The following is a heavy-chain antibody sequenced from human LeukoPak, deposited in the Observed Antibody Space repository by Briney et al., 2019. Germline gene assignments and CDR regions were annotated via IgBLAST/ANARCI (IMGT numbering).Heavy chain of an antibody. D-gene: IGHD6-19*01. CDR1: GYTFVGYY. Sequence: ASVKVSCQASGYTFVGYYMYWVRQAPGQGVEWIGWINPKNGGTNYAQKFHGRVTMTRDTSINTVYMELNSLGFDDTAVYYCARLHEWLPPKRGFDNWGQGTLVSVSS. CDR3: ARLHEWLPPKRGFDN. CDR2: INPKNGGT. V-gene: IGHV1-2*02. J-gene: IGHJ4*02.